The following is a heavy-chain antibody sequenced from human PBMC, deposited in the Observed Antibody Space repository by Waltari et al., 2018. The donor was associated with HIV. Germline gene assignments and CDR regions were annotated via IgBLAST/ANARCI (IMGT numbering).Heavy chain of an antibody. Sequence: EVQLVQSGAEVKKPGESLKISCQGSGYNFATNWLGWVRQMPGEGLRWMGNIFPADSDTKYNPALQGQVTMSADKSFSTAYLQWKSLKASDTGMYYCARREVWFGGKYAFDIWGQGTMVTVSS. J-gene: IGHJ3*02. CDR2: IFPADSDT. V-gene: IGHV5-51*01. CDR1: GYNFATNW. CDR3: ARREVWFGGKYAFDI. D-gene: IGHD3-10*01.